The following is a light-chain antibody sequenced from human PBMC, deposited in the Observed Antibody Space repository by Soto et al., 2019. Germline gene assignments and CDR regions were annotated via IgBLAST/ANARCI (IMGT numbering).Light chain of an antibody. V-gene: IGKV3-20*01. CDR3: QQYGSSRWT. J-gene: IGKJ1*01. Sequence: EIVLTQSPGTLSLSPGERATLSCRASQSVSSSYLAWYQQNRGQAPRLLIYGASIRAPGIPDRFGGSGSGTDFTLTITRLEPEDVAVYYCQQYGSSRWTFGQGTKVEIK. CDR2: GAS. CDR1: QSVSSSY.